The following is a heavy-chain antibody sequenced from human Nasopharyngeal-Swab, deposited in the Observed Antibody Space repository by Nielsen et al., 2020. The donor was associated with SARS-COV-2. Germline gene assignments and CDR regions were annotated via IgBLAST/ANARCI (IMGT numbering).Heavy chain of an antibody. J-gene: IGHJ4*02. CDR2: ISFDGGHK. Sequence: GESLKISCAASGFTFSRYGVHWVRQAPGKGLEWVAVISFDGGHKYFAESVKGRFTISRDNSKNTLYLQMNSLRAEDTAVYYCAKDRGGGYSGYDRFDYWGQGTLVTVSS. CDR1: GFTFSRYG. CDR3: AKDRGGGYSGYDRFDY. D-gene: IGHD5-12*01. V-gene: IGHV3-30*18.